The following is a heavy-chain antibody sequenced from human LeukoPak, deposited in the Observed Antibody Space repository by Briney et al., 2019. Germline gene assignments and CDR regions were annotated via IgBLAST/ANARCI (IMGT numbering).Heavy chain of an antibody. CDR1: GFIFRTCA. D-gene: IGHD3-9*01. CDR3: AKDMIGYYRPFEY. J-gene: IGHJ4*02. V-gene: IGHV3-23*01. Sequence: GGSLRLSCAASGFIFRTCAMSWVRQAPGKGLEWVSTVSGSGSHANYTDSVKGRFTISRDNSKNTLYLQMNSLRAEDTAVYYCAKDMIGYYRPFEYWGQGTLVTVSS. CDR2: VSGSGSHA.